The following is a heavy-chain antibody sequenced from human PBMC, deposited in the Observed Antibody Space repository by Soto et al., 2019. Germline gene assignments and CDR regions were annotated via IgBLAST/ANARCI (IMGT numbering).Heavy chain of an antibody. CDR1: GFTFSSYS. CDR3: ERRDNGLGEPEYYFDY. CDR2: ISSSSSYI. D-gene: IGHD3-10*01. J-gene: IGHJ4*02. V-gene: IGHV3-21*01. Sequence: GGSLRLSCAASGFTFSSYSMNWVRQAPGKGLEWVSSISSSSSYIYYADSVKGRFTISRDNAKNSLYLQMNSLRAEETAVYYCERRDNGLGEPEYYFDYWGQGTLVTVSS.